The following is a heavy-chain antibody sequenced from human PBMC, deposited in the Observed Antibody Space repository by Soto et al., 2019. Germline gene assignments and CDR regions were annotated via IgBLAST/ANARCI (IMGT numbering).Heavy chain of an antibody. D-gene: IGHD3-10*02. V-gene: IGHV3-33*01. CDR3: ARDVRSRRYDL. J-gene: IGHJ5*02. Sequence: QVQLVESGGGVVQPGRSLRLSCAASGFTFRNYGMHWVRQAPGKGLEWLAVIWYDGSNKYYADSVKGRFTISRDNSKNTLYLQMSSLRAEDTAVYYSARDVRSRRYDLWGQGTLVIVSS. CDR1: GFTFRNYG. CDR2: IWYDGSNK.